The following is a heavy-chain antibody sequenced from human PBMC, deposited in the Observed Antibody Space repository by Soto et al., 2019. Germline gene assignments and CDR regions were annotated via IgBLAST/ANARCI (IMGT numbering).Heavy chain of an antibody. D-gene: IGHD3-10*01. CDR2: IYYSGST. V-gene: IGHV4-39*01. Sequence: SETLSLTCTVSGGSISSSSYYWGWIRQPPGKGLEWIGSIYYSGSTYYNPSLKSRVTISVDTSKNQFSLKLSSVTAADTAVYYCARQIYGSGSYYLNYWGQGTLVTVSS. J-gene: IGHJ4*02. CDR1: GGSISSSSYY. CDR3: ARQIYGSGSYYLNY.